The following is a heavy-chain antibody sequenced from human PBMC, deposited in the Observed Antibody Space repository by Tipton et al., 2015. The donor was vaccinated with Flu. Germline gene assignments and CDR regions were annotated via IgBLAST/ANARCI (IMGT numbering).Heavy chain of an antibody. D-gene: IGHD3-10*01. Sequence: TLSLTCNVSGDSMRSYYWSWIRQPPGKGLEWIGTIYYNGSTDYNPSLSSRLTISVDMSKNQFSLKLTSVTAADTAVYYCARDQTYYYGSSDAFDIWGQGTMVTVSS. CDR2: IYYNGST. J-gene: IGHJ3*02. CDR1: GDSMRSYY. CDR3: ARDQTYYYGSSDAFDI. V-gene: IGHV4-59*01.